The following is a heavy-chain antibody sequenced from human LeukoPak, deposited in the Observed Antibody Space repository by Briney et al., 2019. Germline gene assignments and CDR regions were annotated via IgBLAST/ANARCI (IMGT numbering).Heavy chain of an antibody. CDR1: GFTFSSYS. V-gene: IGHV3-48*02. Sequence: PGGSLRLSCAASGFTFSSYSMNWVRQAPGKGLEWVSYISSSSTTIYYADSVKGRFTISRDNAKNSLYLQINSLRDEDTAVYYCARDAQHLVDLYYYYYYMDVRGKGTTVTVSS. CDR3: ARDAQHLVDLYYYYYYMDV. CDR2: ISSSSTTI. J-gene: IGHJ6*03. D-gene: IGHD6-13*01.